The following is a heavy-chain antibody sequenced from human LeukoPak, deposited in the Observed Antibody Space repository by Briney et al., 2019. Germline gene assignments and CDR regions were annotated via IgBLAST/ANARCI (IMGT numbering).Heavy chain of an antibody. D-gene: IGHD3-16*02. Sequence: SVRVSCKASGGTFISYAISWVRQAPGQGLEWMGGMIPIFGRANYTQKLQGRVTITADKSTSTAYMQLSSLRSEDTAVYYCARVSMITFGGVIDKGGYYFDYWGQGTLVTVSS. CDR2: MIPIFGRA. CDR3: ARVSMITFGGVIDKGGYYFDY. CDR1: GGTFISYA. J-gene: IGHJ4*02. V-gene: IGHV1-69*06.